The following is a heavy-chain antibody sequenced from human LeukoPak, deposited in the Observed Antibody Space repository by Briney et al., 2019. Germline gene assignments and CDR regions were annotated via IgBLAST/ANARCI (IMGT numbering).Heavy chain of an antibody. J-gene: IGHJ4*02. CDR1: GFTFGKYW. Sequence: GGSLRLSCVASGFTFGKYWMSWVRQAPGKGLEWVSAISNNGGYTYYADSVQGRFTISRDNSKSTLCLQMNSLRAEDTAVYCCAKQLGYCSDGSCYFPYWGQGTLVTVSS. V-gene: IGHV3-23*01. CDR2: ISNNGGYT. D-gene: IGHD2-15*01. CDR3: AKQLGYCSDGSCYFPY.